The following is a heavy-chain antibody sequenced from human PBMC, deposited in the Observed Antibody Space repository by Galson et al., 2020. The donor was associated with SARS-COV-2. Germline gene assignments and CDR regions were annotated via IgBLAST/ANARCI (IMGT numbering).Heavy chain of an antibody. CDR3: ARRGDMVAWFY. CDR2: VSYSGST. CDR1: GGSISSRSYY. D-gene: IGHD3-3*01. V-gene: IGHV4-39*01. Sequence: SETLSLTCTVSGGSISSRSYYWGWIRQPPGEGLEWIGSVSYSGSTSYNPSLKSRVTLSVDTSKNQLSLNLNSVTAADTAVYCARRGDMVAWFYWGQGALVTVSS. J-gene: IGHJ4*02.